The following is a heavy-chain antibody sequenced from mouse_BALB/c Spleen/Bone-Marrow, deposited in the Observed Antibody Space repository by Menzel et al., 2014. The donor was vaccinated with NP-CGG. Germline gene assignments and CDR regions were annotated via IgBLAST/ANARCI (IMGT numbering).Heavy chain of an antibody. CDR1: GYTFTSYW. CDR2: IYPGDGDT. V-gene: IGHV1-87*01. J-gene: IGHJ2*01. D-gene: IGHD2-12*01. CDR3: ARRRREYYFDY. Sequence: VQLQQSGAELARPGASVKLSCKASGYTFTSYWMQWVKQRPGQGPEWIGAIYPGDGDTRYTQKFKGKATLTADKSSSTAYMQLSSLASEDSAVYYCARRRREYYFDYWGQGTTLTVSS.